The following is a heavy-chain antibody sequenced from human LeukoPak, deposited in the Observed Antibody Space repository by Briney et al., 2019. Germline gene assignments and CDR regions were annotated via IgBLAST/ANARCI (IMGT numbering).Heavy chain of an antibody. CDR1: GYTFTDLTEYY. V-gene: IGHV1-2*02. Sequence: ASVKVSCKASGYTFTDLTEYYIHWVRQAPGQGLEGMGWINPNNGGTKYEQKFQGRVTMTRDMSMNTAYMELSSLTSDDTAVYYCARRLGGSSEGYEFWGQGPLVTVSS. CDR2: INPNNGGT. J-gene: IGHJ4*02. CDR3: ARRLGGSSEGYEF. D-gene: IGHD1-26*01.